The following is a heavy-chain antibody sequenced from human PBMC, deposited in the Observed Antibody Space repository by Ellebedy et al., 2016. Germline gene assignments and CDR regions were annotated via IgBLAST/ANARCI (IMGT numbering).Heavy chain of an antibody. Sequence: GESLKISXAASGFTFSSYAMSWVRQAPGKGLEWVSAISGSGGSTYYADSVKGRFTISRDNSKNTLYLQMNSLRAEDTAVYYYAKVWELRFSNAFDIWGQGTMVTVSS. CDR3: AKVWELRFSNAFDI. J-gene: IGHJ3*02. V-gene: IGHV3-23*01. D-gene: IGHD1-26*01. CDR1: GFTFSSYA. CDR2: ISGSGGST.